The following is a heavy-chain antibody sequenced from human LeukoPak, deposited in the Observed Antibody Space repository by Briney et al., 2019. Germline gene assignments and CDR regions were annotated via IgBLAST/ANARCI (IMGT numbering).Heavy chain of an antibody. D-gene: IGHD3-10*01. J-gene: IGHJ6*02. Sequence: SETLSLTCTVSGGSISSYYWSWIRQPPGKGLEWIGYIYYSGSTNYNPSLKSRVTISVDTSKNQFSLKLSSVTAADTAVYYCARTNPMVRGVIISPYYYYGMDVWGQGTTATVSS. CDR2: IYYSGST. V-gene: IGHV4-59*01. CDR1: GGSISSYY. CDR3: ARTNPMVRGVIISPYYYYGMDV.